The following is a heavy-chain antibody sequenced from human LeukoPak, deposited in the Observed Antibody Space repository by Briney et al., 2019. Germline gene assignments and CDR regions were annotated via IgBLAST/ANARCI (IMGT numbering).Heavy chain of an antibody. D-gene: IGHD3-16*02. CDR2: INPNSGGT. CDR1: GYTFTGYY. CDR3: ARGGDYDYVWGSYRFDY. J-gene: IGHJ4*02. V-gene: IGHV1-2*02. Sequence: GASVKVSCKASGYTFTGYYMHWVRQAPGQGLEWMGWINPNSGGTNYAQKFQGRVTMTRDTSISTAYMELSRLRSDDTAVSYCARGGDYDYVWGSYRFDYWGQGTLVTVSS.